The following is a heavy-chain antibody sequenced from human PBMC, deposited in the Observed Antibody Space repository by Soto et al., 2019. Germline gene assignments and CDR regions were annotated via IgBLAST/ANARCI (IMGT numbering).Heavy chain of an antibody. J-gene: IGHJ6*02. D-gene: IGHD3-16*01. Sequence: PGGSLRLSCAPSGFTFSDYYMSWIRQAPGKGLEWVSYITSSGRTIFYADSVKGRFTISRDNAKNSLYLQMNSLRAEDTAVYYCAGGGGYGGKYYYGMDVWGQGTTVTVYS. CDR1: GFTFSDYY. CDR2: ITSSGRTI. CDR3: AGGGGYGGKYYYGMDV. V-gene: IGHV3-11*01.